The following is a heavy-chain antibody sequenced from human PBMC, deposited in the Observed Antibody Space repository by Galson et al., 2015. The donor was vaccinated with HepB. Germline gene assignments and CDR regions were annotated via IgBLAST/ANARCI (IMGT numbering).Heavy chain of an antibody. CDR1: GFTFSPIW. CDR3: ARDWNWGLDY. CDR2: IKGDGSEE. D-gene: IGHD7-27*01. J-gene: IGHJ4*02. V-gene: IGHV3-7*03. Sequence: SLRLSCAASGFTFSPIWMSWVRQAPGKGLEWVANIKGDGSEEYYVASVKGPFTISRDNARNSMYLQMNSLTAEDTALYYCARDWNWGLDYWGQGTLVTVSS.